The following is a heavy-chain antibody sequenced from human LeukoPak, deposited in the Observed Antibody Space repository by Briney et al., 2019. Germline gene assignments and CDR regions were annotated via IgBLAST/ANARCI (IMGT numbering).Heavy chain of an antibody. Sequence: PGGSLRLSCAASGFTSSSYEMNWVRQAPGKGLEWVSYISSSGSTIYYADSVKGRFTISRDNAKNSLYLQMNSLRAEDTAVYYCARDRSVDYVWGSYPLDYWGQGTLVTVSS. CDR1: GFTSSSYE. V-gene: IGHV3-48*03. D-gene: IGHD3-16*02. CDR3: ARDRSVDYVWGSYPLDY. J-gene: IGHJ4*02. CDR2: ISSSGSTI.